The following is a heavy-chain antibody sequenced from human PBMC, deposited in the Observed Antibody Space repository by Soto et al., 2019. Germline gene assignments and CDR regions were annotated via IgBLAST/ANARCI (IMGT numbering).Heavy chain of an antibody. D-gene: IGHD6-19*01. J-gene: IGHJ6*02. CDR2: INHSGST. Sequence: SETLSLTCAFYGGSFXGYYWTLIRQPPGTGLEWIGEINHSGSTNYNPSLKSRVTISVDTSKNQFSLKLTSVTAADTAVYYCARAYSSGWYASYYYYYGMDVWGQGTTVTVS. V-gene: IGHV4-34*01. CDR1: GGSFXGYY. CDR3: ARAYSSGWYASYYYYYGMDV.